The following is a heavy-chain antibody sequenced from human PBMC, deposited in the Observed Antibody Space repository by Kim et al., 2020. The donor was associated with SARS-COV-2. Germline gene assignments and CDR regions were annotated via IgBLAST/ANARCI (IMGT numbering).Heavy chain of an antibody. CDR3: ARSGYSSRWPFDY. CDR1: GGSISSYY. V-gene: IGHV4-59*01. Sequence: SETLSLTCTVSGGSISSYYWSWIRQPPGKGLEWIGYIYYSGSTNYNPSLKSRVTISVDTSKNQFSLKLSSVTAADTAVYYCARSGYSSRWPFDYWGQGTL. J-gene: IGHJ4*02. CDR2: IYYSGST. D-gene: IGHD6-13*01.